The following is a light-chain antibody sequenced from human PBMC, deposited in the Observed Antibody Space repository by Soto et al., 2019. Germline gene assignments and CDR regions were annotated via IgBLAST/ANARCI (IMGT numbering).Light chain of an antibody. CDR3: SSYTSSTTLGV. V-gene: IGLV2-14*01. J-gene: IGLJ3*02. CDR2: DVS. Sequence: QSALTQPASVSGSPGQSITISCIGTSSNVGGFSYVSWYQQHPGKAPKLMIYDVSNRPSGVSNRFSGSKSGNTASLTISGLQAEDAADYYCSSYTSSTTLGVFGGGTKLTVL. CDR1: SSNVGGFSY.